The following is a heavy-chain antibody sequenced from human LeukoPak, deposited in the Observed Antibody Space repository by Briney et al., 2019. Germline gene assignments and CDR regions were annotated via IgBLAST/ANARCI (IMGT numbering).Heavy chain of an antibody. Sequence: ASVKVSCKASGYTFTGYYMHWVRQAPGQGLEWMGWINPNSGGANYAQKFQGRVTMTRDTSISTAYMELSRLRSDDTAVYYCARSPTVIRPLGYWGQGTLVTVSS. D-gene: IGHD4-11*01. J-gene: IGHJ4*02. V-gene: IGHV1-2*02. CDR2: INPNSGGA. CDR3: ARSPTVIRPLGY. CDR1: GYTFTGYY.